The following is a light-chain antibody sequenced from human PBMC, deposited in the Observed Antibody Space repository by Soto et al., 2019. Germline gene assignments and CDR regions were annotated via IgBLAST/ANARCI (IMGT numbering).Light chain of an antibody. J-gene: IGLJ2*01. CDR1: SSDVGSYNL. Sequence: QSALTQPASVSGSPGQSITISCTGTSSDVGSYNLVSWYQQHPGKAPKLMIYEGSKRPSGVPNRFSGSKSGNTASLTISGLQAEDEADYYCCSYAGSSTPVVFGGGTQLTVL. V-gene: IGLV2-23*01. CDR2: EGS. CDR3: CSYAGSSTPVV.